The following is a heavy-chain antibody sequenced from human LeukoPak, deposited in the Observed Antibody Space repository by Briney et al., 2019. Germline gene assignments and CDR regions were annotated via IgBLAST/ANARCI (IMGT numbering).Heavy chain of an antibody. CDR3: ASKPTVIKSVYMDV. D-gene: IGHD4-17*01. Sequence: SETLSLTCGVSGYSINSGYVWGWVRQPPGKGLEWIGSIYSTGSTYYNPSLNSRVTISTDPSKNQFSLKLTSVTAADTAIYYCASKPTVIKSVYMDVWGKGTTVTVSS. V-gene: IGHV4-38-2*01. CDR2: IYSTGST. J-gene: IGHJ6*03. CDR1: GYSINSGYV.